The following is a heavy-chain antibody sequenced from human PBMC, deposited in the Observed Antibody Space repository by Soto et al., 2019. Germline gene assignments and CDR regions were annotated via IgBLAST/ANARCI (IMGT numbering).Heavy chain of an antibody. Sequence: GGSLTLSCAASGFTFRSYGMHWVRQAPGKGLEWVALMSFDGSNKYYADSVRGRFTISSDNSKSTLYLQMDILRPEDTAVYYCAKEFGWELQLSHPYCNSGMDVWGQGTTVTV. CDR3: AKEFGWELQLSHPYCNSGMDV. D-gene: IGHD1-1*01. CDR1: GFTFRSYG. V-gene: IGHV3-30*18. CDR2: MSFDGSNK. J-gene: IGHJ6*02.